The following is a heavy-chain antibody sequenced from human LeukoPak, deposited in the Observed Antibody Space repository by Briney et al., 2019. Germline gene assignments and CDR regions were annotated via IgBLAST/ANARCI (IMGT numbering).Heavy chain of an antibody. Sequence: SVKVSCKASGGTFSSYAISWVRQAPGQGLEWMGRIIPILGIANYAQKFQGRVTITADKSTSTAYMELSSLRSEDTAVYYCARDGGIAARPSDYWGQGTLVTVSA. CDR2: IIPILGIA. CDR3: ARDGGIAARPSDY. CDR1: GGTFSSYA. V-gene: IGHV1-69*04. D-gene: IGHD6-6*01. J-gene: IGHJ4*02.